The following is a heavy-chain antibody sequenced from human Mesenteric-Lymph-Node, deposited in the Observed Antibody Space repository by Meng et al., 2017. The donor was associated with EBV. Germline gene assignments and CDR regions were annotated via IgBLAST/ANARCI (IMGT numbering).Heavy chain of an antibody. CDR1: GDSFSGYF. CDR2: INHSGGT. Sequence: QVQFQQWGAGLLKPSETLSLTCAVYGDSFSGYFWSWIRQPLGKGLEWIGEINHSGGTNYNPSLESRVTISVDASKNQFSLKLRSVTVADTAVYYCARGGGVLTPLDYWGQGGLVTVS. D-gene: IGHD4-23*01. J-gene: IGHJ4*02. CDR3: ARGGGVLTPLDY. V-gene: IGHV4-34*02.